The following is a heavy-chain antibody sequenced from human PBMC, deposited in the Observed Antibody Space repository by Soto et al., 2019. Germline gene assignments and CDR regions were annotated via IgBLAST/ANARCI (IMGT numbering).Heavy chain of an antibody. V-gene: IGHV1-18*04. CDR2: ISAYNGNT. Sequence: ASVEVSCKASGYTFTSYGISGVRQAPGQGLEGMGWISAYNGNTNYAQKLQGRVTMTTDTSTSTAYMELRSLRSDDTAVYDCASVTPVGVFGWFLSHSGCWGQGTRVGASS. CDR3: ASVTPVGVFGWFLSHSGC. D-gene: IGHD3-3*01. CDR1: GYTFTSYG. J-gene: IGHJ4*01.